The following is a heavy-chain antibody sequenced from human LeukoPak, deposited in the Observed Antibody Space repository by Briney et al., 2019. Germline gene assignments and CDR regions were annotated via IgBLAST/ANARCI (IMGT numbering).Heavy chain of an antibody. CDR3: ARAPYYYDSSGYFPFDY. J-gene: IGHJ4*02. Sequence: PSETLSLTCTVSGYSISSGYYWGWIRPPPGKGLEWIGSIYHSGSTYYNPSLKSRVTISVDTSKNQFSLKLSSVTAADTAVYYCARAPYYYDSSGYFPFDYWGQGTLVTVSS. V-gene: IGHV4-38-2*02. D-gene: IGHD3-22*01. CDR2: IYHSGST. CDR1: GYSISSGYY.